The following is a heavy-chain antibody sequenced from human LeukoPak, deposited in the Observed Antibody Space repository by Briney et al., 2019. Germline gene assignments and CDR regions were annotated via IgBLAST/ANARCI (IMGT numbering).Heavy chain of an antibody. CDR1: GFTFSSYW. CDR3: AKVGIRISLIVVVFTTADDWYFDL. V-gene: IGHV3-74*01. D-gene: IGHD3-22*01. CDR2: INSDGSST. J-gene: IGHJ2*01. Sequence: GGSLRLSCAASGFTFSSYWMHWVRQAPGKGLVWVSRINSDGSSTSYADSVKGRFTISRDDAKNTLYLQMDSLRAEDTAVYYCAKVGIRISLIVVVFTTADDWYFDLWGRGTLVTVSS.